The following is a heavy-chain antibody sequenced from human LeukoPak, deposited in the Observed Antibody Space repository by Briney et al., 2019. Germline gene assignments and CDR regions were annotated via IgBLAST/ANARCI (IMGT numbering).Heavy chain of an antibody. Sequence: GRSLRLSCAASGFTFSSYAMHWVRQAPGKGLEWVAVISYDGSNKYYADSVKGRFTISRDNSKNTLYLQMNSLRAVDTAVYHCASDGFGFRRIVLVPAAIDSWGQGTLVTVSS. CDR3: ASDGFGFRRIVLVPAAIDS. J-gene: IGHJ4*02. CDR2: ISYDGSNK. D-gene: IGHD2-2*01. V-gene: IGHV3-30-3*01. CDR1: GFTFSSYA.